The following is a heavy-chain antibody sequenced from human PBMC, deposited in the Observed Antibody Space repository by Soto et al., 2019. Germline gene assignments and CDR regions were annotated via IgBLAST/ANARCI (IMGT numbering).Heavy chain of an antibody. D-gene: IGHD1-26*01. CDR3: STDIGIYGLDI. Sequence: EVQLVESGGGVVQPGGSLRLSCVASRFSFTNSWMSLVRQAPGKGPEWVGRIKSKTDGGTADYAAPVKGRFTISRDDAQNTLYMHMDSLTTEDTALYHCSTDIGIYGLDIWGQGTTVTVSS. V-gene: IGHV3-15*01. J-gene: IGHJ6*02. CDR1: RFSFTNSW. CDR2: IKSKTDGGTA.